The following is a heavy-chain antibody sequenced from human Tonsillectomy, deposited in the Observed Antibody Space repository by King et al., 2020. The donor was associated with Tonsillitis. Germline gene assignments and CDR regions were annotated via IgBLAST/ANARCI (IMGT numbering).Heavy chain of an antibody. CDR1: GGTFNSYA. Sequence: VQLVQSGAEVKKPGSSVKVSCKASGGTFNSYAISWVRQAPGQGLEWKGGIIPIFGTVNYAQKFQGRVTITADESTSTAYMDLRSLRSEDTTVYYCAIDNSRRESNTWRHDWYIDLWRRGTLVTDSS. J-gene: IGHJ2*01. V-gene: IGHV1-69*01. CDR2: IIPIFGTV. CDR3: AIDNSRRESNTWRHDWYIDL.